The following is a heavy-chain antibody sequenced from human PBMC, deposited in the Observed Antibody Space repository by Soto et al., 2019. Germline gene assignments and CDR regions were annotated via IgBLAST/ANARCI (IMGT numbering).Heavy chain of an antibody. D-gene: IGHD3-22*01. CDR1: GFTFSSDP. V-gene: IGHV3-23*01. J-gene: IGHJ4*02. CDR3: AKEVDVGSTMIDY. Sequence: VQLLQSGGGSVQPGGSLRLSCAASGFTFSSDPMSWVRQTPEKGLEWVSGISPSGAATYFADSVKGRFSISRDNSKSTLYLQMNNLRAEDTAVYYCAKEVDVGSTMIDYWGQGTLVTVSS. CDR2: ISPSGAAT.